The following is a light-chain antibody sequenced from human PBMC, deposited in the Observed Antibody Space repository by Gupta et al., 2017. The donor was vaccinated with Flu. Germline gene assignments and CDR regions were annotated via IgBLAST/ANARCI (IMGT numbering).Light chain of an antibody. V-gene: IGLV3-10*01. CDR3: YSTDSSGNHRV. J-gene: IGLJ2*01. CDR2: EDS. CDR1: ALTKKY. Sequence: SFQLTQPPSVSVSPGQTARITCSGDALTKKYAYWYQQKSGQAPVLVIYEDSKRPSGIPGRFSGSSSGTKATLTISGAQVEDEADYYCYSTDSSGNHRVFGGGTKLTVL.